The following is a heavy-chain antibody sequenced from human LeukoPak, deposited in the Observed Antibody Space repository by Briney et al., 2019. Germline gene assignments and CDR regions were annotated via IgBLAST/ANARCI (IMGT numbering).Heavy chain of an antibody. V-gene: IGHV3-15*01. CDR3: TTDGKYCSGGSCYYYYGMDV. CDR2: IKSKTDGGTT. D-gene: IGHD2-15*01. Sequence: PGGSLRLSCAASGFTFSNYYMNWVRQAPGKGLEWVGRIKSKTDGGTTDYAAPVKGRFTISRDDSKNTLYLQMNSLKTEDTAVYYCTTDGKYCSGGSCYYYYGMDVWGQGTTVTVSS. CDR1: GFTFSNYY. J-gene: IGHJ6*02.